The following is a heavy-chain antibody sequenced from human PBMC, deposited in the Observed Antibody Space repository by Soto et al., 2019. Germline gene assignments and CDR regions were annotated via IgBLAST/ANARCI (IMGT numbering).Heavy chain of an antibody. D-gene: IGHD2-15*01. CDR1: GFTFSGFD. CDR2: IGTAGDT. CDR3: ARGQEVGAHFFDS. J-gene: IGHJ4*02. Sequence: GGSLRLSCEASGFTFSGFDMHWVRQPTGKGLEWVSTIGTAGDTYYAVSVKGRFTISRDNAKNSLSLQMNSLRAGDTAVYFCARGQEVGAHFFDSWGQGTQVTVS. V-gene: IGHV3-13*01.